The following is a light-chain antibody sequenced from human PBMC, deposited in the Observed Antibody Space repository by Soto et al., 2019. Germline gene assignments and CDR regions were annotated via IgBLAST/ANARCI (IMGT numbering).Light chain of an antibody. CDR1: QAIRND. Sequence: AIQMTQSPPSLSASVGDRVTISCRASQAIRNDLGWYQQKPGKAPNLLIYGASSLESGVPSRFSGSGSGTDFTLTISSLQPEDFATYYCLQDNNYPWTFGQGTKVEI. CDR3: LQDNNYPWT. V-gene: IGKV1-6*01. J-gene: IGKJ1*01. CDR2: GAS.